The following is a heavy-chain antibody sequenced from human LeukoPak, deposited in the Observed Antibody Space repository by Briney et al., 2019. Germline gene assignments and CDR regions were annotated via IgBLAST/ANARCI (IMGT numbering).Heavy chain of an antibody. J-gene: IGHJ4*02. CDR1: GFTFSIHA. V-gene: IGHV3-23*01. Sequence: GGSLRLSCAASGFTFSIHAMSWVRQAPGKGLEWVSAISGSGGSTYYADSVKGRFTISRDNSKNTLYLQMNSLRAEDTAVYYCAKMEWLLGSASDYWGQGTLVTVSS. CDR3: AKMEWLLGSASDY. CDR2: ISGSGGST. D-gene: IGHD3-3*01.